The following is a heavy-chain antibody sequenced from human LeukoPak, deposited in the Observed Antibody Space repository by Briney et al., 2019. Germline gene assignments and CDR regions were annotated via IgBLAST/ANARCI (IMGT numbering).Heavy chain of an antibody. CDR2: INHSGST. Sequence: SETLSLTCTVSGGSISSSSYYWSWIRQPPGKGLEWIVEINHSGSTNYNPSLKSRVTISVDTSKNQFSLKLSSVTAADTAVYYCARAEYVWGSYRPNNWFDPWGQGTLVTVSS. CDR1: GGSISSSSYY. CDR3: ARAEYVWGSYRPNNWFDP. V-gene: IGHV4-39*07. J-gene: IGHJ5*02. D-gene: IGHD3-16*02.